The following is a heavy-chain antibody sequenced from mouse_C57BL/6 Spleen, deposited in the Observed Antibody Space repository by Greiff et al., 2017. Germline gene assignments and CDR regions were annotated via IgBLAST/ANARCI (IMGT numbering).Heavy chain of an antibody. Sequence: QVTLKESGPGILQSSQTLSLTCSFSGFSLSTSGMGVSWIRQPSGKGLEWLAHIYWDDDKRYNPSLKSLLTISKDTSRSQVFHMITSVDTADTARYCCARGADGYYRSWFAYWGQGTLVTVST. D-gene: IGHD2-3*01. V-gene: IGHV8-12*01. CDR3: ARGADGYYRSWFAY. CDR2: IYWDDDK. J-gene: IGHJ3*01. CDR1: GFSLSTSGMG.